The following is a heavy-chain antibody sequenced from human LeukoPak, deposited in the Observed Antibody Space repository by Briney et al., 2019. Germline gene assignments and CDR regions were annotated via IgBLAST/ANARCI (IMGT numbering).Heavy chain of an antibody. CDR3: AREDPQTTVPEGMDV. Sequence: SETLSLTCTVSGGSFSNYYWSWIRQPPGKGLEWIGYIYYSGTTNYNPSLKSRVTMSVDTSKNQFSLKLSSVTAADTAVYYCAREDPQTTVPEGMDVWGQGTTVTVSS. V-gene: IGHV4-59*01. D-gene: IGHD4-17*01. CDR1: GGSFSNYY. CDR2: IYYSGTT. J-gene: IGHJ6*02.